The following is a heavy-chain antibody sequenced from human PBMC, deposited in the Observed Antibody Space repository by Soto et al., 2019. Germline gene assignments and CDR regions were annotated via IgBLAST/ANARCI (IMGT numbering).Heavy chain of an antibody. V-gene: IGHV4-34*01. CDR3: TRGWGRGIYHYGLDG. J-gene: IGHJ6*02. Sequence: SETLSLTCAVYGESFSGYFLTWIRQPPGKGLEWIGEINHSGSTNFNPSLKSRVIISVDTSKNQFSLKLTSVTAADTAVYYCTRGWGRGIYHYGLDGWGLGPTVTAYS. D-gene: IGHD7-27*01. CDR1: GESFSGYF. CDR2: INHSGST.